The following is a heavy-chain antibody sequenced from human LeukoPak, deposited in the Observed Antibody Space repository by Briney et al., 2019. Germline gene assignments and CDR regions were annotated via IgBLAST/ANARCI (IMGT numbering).Heavy chain of an antibody. CDR2: IYYSGST. J-gene: IGHJ6*03. CDR3: ARAGAIRHYYYMDV. V-gene: IGHV4-39*01. D-gene: IGHD1-26*01. CDR1: GGSISSSSYY. Sequence: SETLSLICTVSGGSISSSSYYWGWIRQPPGKGLEWIGSIYYSGSTYHNPSLKSRVTISVDTSKNQFSLKLSSVTAADTAVYYCARAGAIRHYYYMDVWGKGTTVTVSS.